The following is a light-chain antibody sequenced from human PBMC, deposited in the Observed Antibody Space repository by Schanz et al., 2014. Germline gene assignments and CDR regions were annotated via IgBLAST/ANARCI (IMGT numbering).Light chain of an antibody. J-gene: IGKJ1*01. CDR1: QSVSSNS. V-gene: IGKV3-20*01. CDR3: QQYLRAPWT. Sequence: EVVLTQSPGTLSLSPGERATLSCRASQSVSSNSLAWYQQTPGQAPRLLIYGASSRATGIPDRFSGSGSGTDFTLTISRLEPEDFAVYYCQQYLRAPWTFGQGTHVEI. CDR2: GAS.